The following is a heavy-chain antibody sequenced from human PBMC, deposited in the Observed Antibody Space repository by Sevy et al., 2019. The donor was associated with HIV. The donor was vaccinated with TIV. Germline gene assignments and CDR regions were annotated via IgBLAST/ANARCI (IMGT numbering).Heavy chain of an antibody. V-gene: IGHV3-21*01. CDR2: ISSSSADI. CDR3: ARDLLVGSTYVFDI. D-gene: IGHD1-26*01. J-gene: IGHJ3*02. Sequence: GGSLRLSCAASGFTFSNYNMNWVRQAPGEGLKWVSSISSSSADIYYTASVKGRFTVSRDNSRKSLFLQMNGLSAEDTALYYCARDLLVGSTYVFDIWGRGTMVTVSS. CDR1: GFTFSNYN.